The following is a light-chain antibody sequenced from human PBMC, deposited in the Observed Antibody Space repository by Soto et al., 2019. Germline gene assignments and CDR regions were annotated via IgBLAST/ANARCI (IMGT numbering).Light chain of an antibody. V-gene: IGLV2-8*01. J-gene: IGLJ3*02. CDR3: SSSAGTNNLGV. Sequence: QSVLTQPPSAAGSPGQSVTISFTGTSSDIGGYNFVSWYQQHPGKAPKLIIYEVNKRPSGVPDRFSGSKSGNTASLTVSGLQADDEGDYYCSSSAGTNNLGVFGGGTKLTVL. CDR1: SSDIGGYNF. CDR2: EVN.